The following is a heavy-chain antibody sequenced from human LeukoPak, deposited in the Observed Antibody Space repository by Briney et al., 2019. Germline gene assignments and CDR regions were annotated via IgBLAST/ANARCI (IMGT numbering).Heavy chain of an antibody. CDR3: ARGSSSTFDY. D-gene: IGHD6-6*01. CDR1: GGSISSHY. J-gene: IGHJ4*02. V-gene: IGHV4-59*11. Sequence: SETPSLTCTVSGGSISSHYWSWIRQPPGKGLEWIGYIYYSGSTNYNPSLKSRVTISVDTSKNQFSLKLSSVTAADTAVYYCARGSSSTFDYWGQGTLVTVSS. CDR2: IYYSGST.